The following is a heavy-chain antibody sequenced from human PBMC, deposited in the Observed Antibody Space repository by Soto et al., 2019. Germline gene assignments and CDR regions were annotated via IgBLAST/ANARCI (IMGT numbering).Heavy chain of an antibody. V-gene: IGHV3-64D*06. CDR1: GVTFSSYA. J-gene: IGHJ4*02. Sequence: GGSVRLSCSASGVTFSSYAMHWVRQAPGKGLEYVSAINSNGGSTYYADSVKGRFTISRDNSKNTLYLQMSSLRAEDTAVYYCVKILQYSYGLPHWGQGTLVTVSS. D-gene: IGHD5-18*01. CDR3: VKILQYSYGLPH. CDR2: INSNGGST.